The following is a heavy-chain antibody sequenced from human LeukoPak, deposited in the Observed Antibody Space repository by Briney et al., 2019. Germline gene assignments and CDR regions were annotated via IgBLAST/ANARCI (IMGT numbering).Heavy chain of an antibody. V-gene: IGHV4-30-4*01. CDR2: IYYSGST. CDR3: ARNNYGGNSLDY. J-gene: IGHJ4*02. CDR1: GDSIRNGNHY. D-gene: IGHD4-23*01. Sequence: SETLSLTCTVSGDSIRNGNHYWTWIRQPPGKGLEWIGYIYYSGSTYYNPSLKSRVTISVDTSKNQFSLKLSSVTAADTAVYYCARNNYGGNSLDYWGQGTLVTVSS.